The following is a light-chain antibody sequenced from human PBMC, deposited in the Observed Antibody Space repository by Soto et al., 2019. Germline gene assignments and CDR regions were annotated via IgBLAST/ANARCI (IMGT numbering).Light chain of an antibody. Sequence: QSVLAQPPSASGSPGQSVTISCTGSGSDIGAYNFVSWYQQHPGKAPKLMIFGVTERPSGVPERFSGSKSGNTASLTVSGLQADDEAVYYCYSYAGRNIWVFGGGTKVTVL. CDR3: YSYAGRNIWV. V-gene: IGLV2-8*01. J-gene: IGLJ3*02. CDR2: GVT. CDR1: GSDIGAYNF.